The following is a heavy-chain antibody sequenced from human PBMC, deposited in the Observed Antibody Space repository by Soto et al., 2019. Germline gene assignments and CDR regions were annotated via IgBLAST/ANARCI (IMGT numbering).Heavy chain of an antibody. CDR2: ISASVGST. V-gene: IGHV3-23*01. CDR3: AKDHNGDYVGGFDM. J-gene: IGHJ3*02. D-gene: IGHD4-17*01. CDR1: GFIFRNYA. Sequence: PGGSLRLSCAASGFIFRNYAMSWVRQAPGKGLEWVSGISASVGSTYYSDPVKGRFTISSDNSKNTLYLQMNSLRVEDTAIYYCAKDHNGDYVGGFDMWGQGTMVTVSS.